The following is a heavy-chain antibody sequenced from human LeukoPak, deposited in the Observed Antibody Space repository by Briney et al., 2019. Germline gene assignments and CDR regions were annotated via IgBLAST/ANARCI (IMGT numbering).Heavy chain of an antibody. CDR2: INSDGNST. J-gene: IGHJ4*02. CDR3: ARWGRGYSYAWTFDY. D-gene: IGHD5-18*01. CDR1: GFTFSRYW. V-gene: IGHV3-74*01. Sequence: GGSLRLSCAASGFTFSRYWMHWVRQAPGKGLVWVSRINSDGNSTSYADSVKGRFTISRDNAKNTLYLQMNSLRAEDTAVYYCARWGRGYSYAWTFDYWGQGTLVTVSS.